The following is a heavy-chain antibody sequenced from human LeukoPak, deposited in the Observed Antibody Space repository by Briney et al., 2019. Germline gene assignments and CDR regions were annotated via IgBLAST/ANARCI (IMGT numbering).Heavy chain of an antibody. CDR1: GYSISSGYY. Sequence: SETLSLTCTVSGYSISSGYYWGWIRQPPGKGLEWIGSIYYSGSTYYNPSLKSRVTISVDTSKNQFSLKLSSVTAADTAVYYCARHEVYYDSSGHFDYWGQGTLVTVSS. J-gene: IGHJ4*02. D-gene: IGHD3-22*01. V-gene: IGHV4-38-2*02. CDR2: IYYSGST. CDR3: ARHEVYYDSSGHFDY.